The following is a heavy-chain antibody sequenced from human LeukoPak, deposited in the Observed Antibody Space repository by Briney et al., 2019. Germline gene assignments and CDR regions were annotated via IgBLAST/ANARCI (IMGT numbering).Heavy chain of an antibody. CDR2: TYYRSKWYN. CDR3: ARGLRIAVAADYFDY. J-gene: IGHJ4*02. Sequence: SQTLSLTCAISGDSVSSNSAAWNWIRQSPSRGLEWLGRTYYRSKWYNDYAVSVKSRITINPDTSKNQFSLQLNSVTPEDMAVYYCARGLRIAVAADYFDYWGQGTLVTVSS. V-gene: IGHV6-1*01. CDR1: GDSVSSNSAA. D-gene: IGHD6-19*01.